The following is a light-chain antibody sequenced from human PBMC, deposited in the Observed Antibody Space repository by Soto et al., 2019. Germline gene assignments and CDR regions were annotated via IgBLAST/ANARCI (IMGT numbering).Light chain of an antibody. CDR3: QSYGIILGGTNA. J-gene: IGLJ1*01. Sequence: QSVLTQPPSVSGAPGQSATISCTGSSSKIGAGHDVHWYPQFPGTAPKVLIYGNTNRPSGVSDRFSGSKSGTPASLGVTGLQTEDEADYYCQSYGIILGGTNAFETGTRVTAL. V-gene: IGLV1-40*01. CDR2: GNT. CDR1: SSKIGAGHD.